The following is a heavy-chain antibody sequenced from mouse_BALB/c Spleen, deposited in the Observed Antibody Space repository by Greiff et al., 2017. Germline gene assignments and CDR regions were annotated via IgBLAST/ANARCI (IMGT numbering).Heavy chain of an antibody. D-gene: IGHD3-1*01. Sequence: QVQLQQSGAELARPGASVKMSCKASGYTFTSYTMHWVNQRPGQGLEWIGYINPSSGYTNYNQKFKDKATLTADKSSSTAYMQLSSLTSEDSAVYYCARQLGLPSMDYWGQGTSVTVSS. V-gene: IGHV1-4*01. CDR3: ARQLGLPSMDY. J-gene: IGHJ4*01. CDR2: INPSSGYT. CDR1: GYTFTSYT.